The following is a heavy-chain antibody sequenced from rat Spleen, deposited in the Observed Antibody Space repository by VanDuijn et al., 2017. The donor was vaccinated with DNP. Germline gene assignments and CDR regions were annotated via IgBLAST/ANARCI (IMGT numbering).Heavy chain of an antibody. CDR1: GATFSLYN. V-gene: IGHV5-22*01. D-gene: IGHD1-9*01. Sequence: EVQLVESGGGLVQPGRSLKLSCAASGATFSLYNMAWVRQAPNQGLEWVASISYDGSSIYYGDSVKGRFTNSRDNAEGTLNLQINSLRSEDTATYYCASHTYYGYDYFVYWGQGVMVTVSS. CDR3: ASHTYYGYDYFVY. CDR2: ISYDGSSI. J-gene: IGHJ2*01.